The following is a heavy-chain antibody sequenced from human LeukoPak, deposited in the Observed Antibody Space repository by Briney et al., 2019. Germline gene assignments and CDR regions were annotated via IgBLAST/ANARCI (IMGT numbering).Heavy chain of an antibody. CDR3: ARRIVGATYNWFDP. CDR1: GYSFANYW. V-gene: IGHV5-51*01. Sequence: GESLKISCKASGYSFANYWIVWVRQMPGKGLEWMGIIYPDDSHTRYSPSFEGHITISADKSISTAYLQWSSLKASDTAMYYCARRIVGATYNWFDPWGQGTLVTVSS. J-gene: IGHJ5*02. D-gene: IGHD1-26*01. CDR2: IYPDDSHT.